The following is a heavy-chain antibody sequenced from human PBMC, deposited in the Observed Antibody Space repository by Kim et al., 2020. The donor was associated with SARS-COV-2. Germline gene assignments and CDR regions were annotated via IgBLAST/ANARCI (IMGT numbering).Heavy chain of an antibody. CDR2: ISAYNGNT. CDR1: GYTFTSYG. CDR3: ARVLRYFDTPTH. D-gene: IGHD3-9*01. V-gene: IGHV1-18*01. Sequence: ASVKVSCKSSGYTFTSYGISWVRQAPGQGLEWMGWISAYNGNTNYAQKLQGRVTMTTDTSTSTAYMELRSLRSDDTAVYYCARVLRYFDTPTHWGQGTLVTVSS. J-gene: IGHJ4*02.